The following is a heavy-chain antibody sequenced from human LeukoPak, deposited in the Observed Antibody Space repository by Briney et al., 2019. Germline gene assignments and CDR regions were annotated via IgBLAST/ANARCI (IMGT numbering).Heavy chain of an antibody. CDR1: GFTFSSYS. CDR3: ASHYYGSGSYRYYYYYMDV. D-gene: IGHD3-10*01. J-gene: IGHJ6*03. V-gene: IGHV3-48*01. Sequence: GGSLRLSCAASGFTFSSYSMNWVRQAPGKGLEWVSYISSSSSTIYYADSVKGRFTISRDNAKNSLYLQMNSLRAEDTAVYYCASHYYGSGSYRYYYYYMDVWGKGTTVTVSS. CDR2: ISSSSSTI.